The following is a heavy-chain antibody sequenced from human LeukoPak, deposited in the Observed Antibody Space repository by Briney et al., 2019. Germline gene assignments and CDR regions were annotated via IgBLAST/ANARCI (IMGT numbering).Heavy chain of an antibody. CDR3: ARAGAVAGIDY. V-gene: IGHV4-34*01. J-gene: IGHJ4*02. CDR1: GGSFSGYY. Sequence: SETLSLTCAVYGGSFSGYYWSWIRQPPGKGLEWIGEIYHSGSTNYNPSLKSRVTISVDTSKNQFSLKLSSVTAADTAVYYCARAGAVAGIDYWGQGTLVTVSS. CDR2: IYHSGST. D-gene: IGHD6-19*01.